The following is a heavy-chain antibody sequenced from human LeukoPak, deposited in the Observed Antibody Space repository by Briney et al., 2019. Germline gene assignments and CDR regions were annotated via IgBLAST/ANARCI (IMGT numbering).Heavy chain of an antibody. V-gene: IGHV3-7*01. CDR1: GFTFSPYW. J-gene: IGHJ4*02. D-gene: IGHD2-15*01. CDR3: ARCRWLLLPMYYFDY. CDR2: IKHDGTEK. Sequence: PGGSLRLSCVGSGFTFSPYWMTWGRQAPGKGLEWVANIKHDGTEKYYVDSVKGRFTISRDNAKNSLYLQMNSLGADDTAVYYCARCRWLLLPMYYFDYWGQGTLVTVSS.